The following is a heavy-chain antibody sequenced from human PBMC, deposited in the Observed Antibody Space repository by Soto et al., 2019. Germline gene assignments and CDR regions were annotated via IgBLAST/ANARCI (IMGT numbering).Heavy chain of an antibody. V-gene: IGHV3-23*01. CDR3: AKDREVGATGPAGYFDY. D-gene: IGHD1-26*01. J-gene: IGHJ4*02. CDR2: ISGSGGST. Sequence: GGSPRLSCAASGFTFSSYAMSWVRQAPGKGLEWVSAISGSGGSTYYADSVKGRFTISRDNSKNTLYLQMNSLRAEDTAVYYCAKDREVGATGPAGYFDYWGQGTLVTVSS. CDR1: GFTFSSYA.